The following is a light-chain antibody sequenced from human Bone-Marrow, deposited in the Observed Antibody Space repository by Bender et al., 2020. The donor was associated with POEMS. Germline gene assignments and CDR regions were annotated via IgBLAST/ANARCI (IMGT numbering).Light chain of an antibody. J-gene: IGLJ3*02. CDR1: SSDVGSYDL. V-gene: IGLV2-14*02. CDR2: EVT. CDR3: QSYDSSLSNWV. Sequence: QSALTQPASVSGSPGQSITISCAGTSSDVGSYDLVSWYQQHPGKAPKLMIYEVTKRPSGVPDRFSGSKSGTSASLAITGLQAEDEADYYCQSYDSSLSNWVFGGGTKVTVL.